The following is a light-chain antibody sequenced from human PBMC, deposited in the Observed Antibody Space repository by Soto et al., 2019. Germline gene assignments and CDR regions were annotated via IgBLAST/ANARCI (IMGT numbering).Light chain of an antibody. CDR2: AAS. J-gene: IGKJ2*01. Sequence: DIQMTQSPSSLSASVGDRVTITCRASQSISSYLNWYQQKPGKAPRLLIYAASSLQSRVLSRFSDGGSRTDITLTISSLQPEDFATYYSQQSYSTPYTFGQGTKLEIK. CDR1: QSISSY. V-gene: IGKV1-39*01. CDR3: QQSYSTPYT.